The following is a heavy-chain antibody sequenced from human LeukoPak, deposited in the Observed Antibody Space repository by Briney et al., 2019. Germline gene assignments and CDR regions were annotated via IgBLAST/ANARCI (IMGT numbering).Heavy chain of an antibody. CDR1: GGSFSGYY. V-gene: IGHV4-34*01. D-gene: IGHD3-16*02. CDR3: ARAYYDYVWGSYRYYLDY. J-gene: IGHJ4*02. Sequence: SETLSLTCAVYGGSFSGYYWSWIRQPPGKGLEWLGEINHSGSTNYNPSLKSRVTISADTSKNQFSLKLSSVTAAGTAVYYCARAYYDYVWGSYRYYLDYWGQGTLVTVSS. CDR2: INHSGST.